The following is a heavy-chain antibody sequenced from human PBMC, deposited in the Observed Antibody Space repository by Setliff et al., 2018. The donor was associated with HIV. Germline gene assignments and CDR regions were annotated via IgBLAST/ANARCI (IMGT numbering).Heavy chain of an antibody. J-gene: IGHJ6*03. CDR1: GFTFSRYS. D-gene: IGHD3-16*02. CDR3: ARDRIIGRGYTIRYYYMDV. Sequence: GGSLRLSCAASGFTFSRYSMNWFRQAPGKGLEWVSSISSSSSYIYHADSVKGRFTISRDNAKNSLYLQMNSLRAEDTAVYYCARDRIIGRGYTIRYYYMDVWGKGTTVTVSS. V-gene: IGHV3-21*06. CDR2: ISSSSSYI.